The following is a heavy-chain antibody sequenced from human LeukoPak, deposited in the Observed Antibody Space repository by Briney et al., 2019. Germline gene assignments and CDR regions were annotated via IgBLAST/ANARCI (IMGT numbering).Heavy chain of an antibody. J-gene: IGHJ5*02. D-gene: IGHD3-22*01. CDR2: ISSSSSYT. CDR1: GFTFSDYY. Sequence: GGSLRLSCAASGFTFSDYYMSWIRQAPGKGLEWVSYISSSSSYTNYADSVKGRFTISRDNAKNSLYLQMSSLRDEDTAVYYCARDRGTSGYLPWGQGTLVTVSS. V-gene: IGHV3-11*06. CDR3: ARDRGTSGYLP.